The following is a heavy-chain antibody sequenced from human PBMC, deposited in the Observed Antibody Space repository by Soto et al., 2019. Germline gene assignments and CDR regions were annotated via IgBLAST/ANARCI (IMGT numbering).Heavy chain of an antibody. D-gene: IGHD2-15*01. V-gene: IGHV1-18*01. CDR2: ISVEKGDT. CDR3: ARCYCSVGSCFTCWHFDL. J-gene: IGHJ2*01. Sequence: QVQVVQSGAEVKKPGASVKVACKASGYTFSTFGMSWVRQAPGQGLEWMGCISVEKGDTNSAQKFQDRVTMTTDTSTGTAYMELRSLTSDDTAVYYCARCYCSVGSCFTCWHFDLWGRCTLVTVSS. CDR1: GYTFSTFG.